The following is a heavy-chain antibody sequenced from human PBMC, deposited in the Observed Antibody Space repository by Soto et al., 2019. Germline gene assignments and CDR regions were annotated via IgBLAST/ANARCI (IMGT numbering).Heavy chain of an antibody. CDR2: IYPADSDT. CDR1: GYSFPSQW. D-gene: IGHD3-16*01. V-gene: IGHV5-51*03. CDR3: VRITHRTTSSYDPSYGMDV. J-gene: IGHJ6*02. Sequence: PGESLKISCKGSGYSFPSQWIGWVRQTPGKGLEWMGSIYPADSDTRYSPSFQGQVIISADKSIRTAYLEWSSLKASDSAMYYCVRITHRTTSSYDPSYGMDVWGQGTTVTVSS.